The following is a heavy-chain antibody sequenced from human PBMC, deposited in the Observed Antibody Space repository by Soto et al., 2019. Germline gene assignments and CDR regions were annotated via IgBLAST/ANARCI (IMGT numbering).Heavy chain of an antibody. J-gene: IGHJ4*02. CDR2: IYYSGGT. CDR1: GGSISSGGYY. Sequence: QVQLQESGPGLVKPSQTLSLTCTVSGGSISSGGYYWSWIRQHPGKGLEWIGYIYYSGGTYYNPSLKRRLTLSVDTFKHHFSLQLSSVTAAHTAVYYCARAPLSPDSWGQGTLVTVSS. CDR3: ARAPLSPDS. V-gene: IGHV4-31*03.